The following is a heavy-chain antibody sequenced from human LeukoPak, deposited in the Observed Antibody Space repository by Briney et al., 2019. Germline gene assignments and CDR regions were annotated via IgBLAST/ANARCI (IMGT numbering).Heavy chain of an antibody. CDR2: IIPIFGTP. V-gene: IGHV1-69*19. D-gene: IGHD3-22*01. CDR1: GGTFNNHA. CDR3: ARGEISGYSFDY. Sequence: SVNVSCKASGGTFNNHAISWVRQAPGQGLEWMGGIIPIFGTPNYAQKFQGRVTVTADEATSTAYMELSSLRYDDTAVYFCARGEISGYSFDYWGQGTLVTVSS. J-gene: IGHJ4*02.